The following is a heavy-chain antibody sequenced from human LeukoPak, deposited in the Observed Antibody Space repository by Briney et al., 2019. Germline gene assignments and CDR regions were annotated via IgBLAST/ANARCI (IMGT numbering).Heavy chain of an antibody. V-gene: IGHV4-39*07. D-gene: IGHD2-2*03. Sequence: SESLSLTCAVSGGSIYSTSYYWGWIRQPPGKGLEWIGNIYFGGNTYYNPSLKSRLTISVDTSKNQFSLKLSSVTAADTAVYYCARLLRVGYCSTTSCNWFDPWGQGTLVIVSS. CDR3: ARLLRVGYCSTTSCNWFDP. J-gene: IGHJ5*02. CDR1: GGSIYSTSYY. CDR2: IYFGGNT.